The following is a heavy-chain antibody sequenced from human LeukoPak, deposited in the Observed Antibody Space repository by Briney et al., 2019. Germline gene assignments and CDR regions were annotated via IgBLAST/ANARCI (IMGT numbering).Heavy chain of an antibody. D-gene: IGHD3-22*01. CDR3: ARDRDSGYFQKYGMDV. Sequence: GGSLRLSCAASGFTVSSNYMSWVRQVPGKGLEWVSVIYSGGSTYYADSVEGRFTISRDNSKNTLYLQMNSLRAEDTAVYYCARDRDSGYFQKYGMDVWGQGTTVTVSS. J-gene: IGHJ6*02. CDR1: GFTVSSNY. CDR2: IYSGGST. V-gene: IGHV3-66*02.